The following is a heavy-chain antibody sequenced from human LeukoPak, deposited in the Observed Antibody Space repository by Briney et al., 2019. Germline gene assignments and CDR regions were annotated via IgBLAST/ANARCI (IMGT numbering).Heavy chain of an antibody. CDR1: GFTVSSNY. D-gene: IGHD6-13*01. J-gene: IGHJ4*02. Sequence: GGSLRLSCAASGFTVSSNYMSWVRQAPGKGLEWVSVNSGGATYYADSVKGRFTISRDTSKNTLYLQMISLRAEDTAVYYCVRGPGSSWYQADYWGQGTLVTVSS. CDR3: VRGPGSSWYQADY. CDR2: NSGGAT. V-gene: IGHV3-53*01.